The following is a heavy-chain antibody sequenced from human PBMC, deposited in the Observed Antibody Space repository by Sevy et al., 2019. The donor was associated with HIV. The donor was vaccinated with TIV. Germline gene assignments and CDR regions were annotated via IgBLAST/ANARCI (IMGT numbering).Heavy chain of an antibody. CDR3: ATSRSGYFDSSGYYIY. Sequence: GESLISCEGSGYSFTSHWIGWVRHMPGKGLEWMGIIYPDDSETRYSPSFQGQVTFSADKSISTAYLQWSSLKASDTAMYYCATSRSGYFDSSGYYIYWGQGTMVTVSS. V-gene: IGHV5-51*01. J-gene: IGHJ4*02. CDR2: IYPDDSET. CDR1: GYSFTSHW. D-gene: IGHD3-22*01.